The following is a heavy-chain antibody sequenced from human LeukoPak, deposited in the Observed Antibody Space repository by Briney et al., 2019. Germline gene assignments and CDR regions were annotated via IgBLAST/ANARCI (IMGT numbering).Heavy chain of an antibody. CDR1: GFTFSSYA. CDR2: ISYDGSNK. V-gene: IGHV3-30-3*01. Sequence: GGSLRLSCAASGFTFSSYAMHWVRQAPGKGLEWVAVISYDGSNKYYADSVKGRFTISRDNSKNTLYLQMNSLRAEDTAVYYCARDLLSNKCYWGQGTLVTVSS. CDR3: ARDLLSNKCY. J-gene: IGHJ4*02. D-gene: IGHD1/OR15-1a*01.